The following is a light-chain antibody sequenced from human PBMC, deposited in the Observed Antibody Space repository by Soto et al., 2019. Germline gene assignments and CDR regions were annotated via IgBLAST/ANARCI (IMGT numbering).Light chain of an antibody. V-gene: IGKV3-11*01. CDR1: PSVSNS. J-gene: IGKJ4*01. CDR2: DAS. CDR3: QQRNKWPPVT. Sequence: EAASTQSPCTLSLSPAERATLSCRASPSVSNSLAWYQHKPGQAPRLLIYDASNRATGVPTRFSGSGSGTDFTLTISSLEPEDFAVYYCQQRNKWPPVTFGGGTKVDVK.